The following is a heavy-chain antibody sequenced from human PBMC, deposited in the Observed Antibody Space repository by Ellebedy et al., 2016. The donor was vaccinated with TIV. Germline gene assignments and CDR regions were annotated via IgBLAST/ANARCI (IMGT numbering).Heavy chain of an antibody. CDR3: AREMLGDNKSFDY. Sequence: ASVKVSCXASGYTFTGHYMHWVRQAPGQGPEWVGCINPNSGVTAYPPKFQGRVTVTRDTSVSIASMDLSSLRSDDTALYYCAREMLGDNKSFDYWGQGTLVTVSS. J-gene: IGHJ4*02. V-gene: IGHV1-2*02. CDR2: INPNSGVT. D-gene: IGHD1-26*01. CDR1: GYTFTGHY.